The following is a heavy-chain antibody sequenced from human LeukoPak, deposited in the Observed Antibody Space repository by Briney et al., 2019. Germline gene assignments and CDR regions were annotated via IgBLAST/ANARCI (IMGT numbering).Heavy chain of an antibody. CDR3: ASETVAGTFDY. Sequence: PSETLSLTCTLSGGSISTYYWSWIRQPAGKGLEWIGRIYTSGSTNYNPSLKSRVTMSVDTSKNQFSLKLSSVTAADTAVYYCASETVAGTFDYWGQGTLVTVSS. V-gene: IGHV4-4*07. D-gene: IGHD6-19*01. CDR2: IYTSGST. CDR1: GGSISTYY. J-gene: IGHJ4*02.